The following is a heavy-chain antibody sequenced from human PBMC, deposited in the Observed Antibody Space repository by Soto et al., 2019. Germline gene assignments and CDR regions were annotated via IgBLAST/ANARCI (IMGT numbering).Heavy chain of an antibody. J-gene: IGHJ4*01. CDR3: ARDSGAKLSSS. D-gene: IGHD6-13*01. Sequence: QVQLVQSGAEVKKPGSSVKVSCKASGGTFSSYRINWVRQAPGQGLEWVGGIVPIYRTADYAQKFQGRVTITADESARTAYMELRSLKSQDTAVYYCARDSGAKLSSSWGHGTLVTVAS. CDR2: IVPIYRTA. CDR1: GGTFSSYR. V-gene: IGHV1-69*01.